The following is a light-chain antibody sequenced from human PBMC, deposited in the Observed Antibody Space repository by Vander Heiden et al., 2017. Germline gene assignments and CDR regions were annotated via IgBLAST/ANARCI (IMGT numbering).Light chain of an antibody. CDR1: QTVSIN. Sequence: EIVMTQSPATLSVSPGERATLSCRASQTVSINLAWYQQKPGQAPRLLISGASARATGIPARFSGSGSGTEFTLTISSLLSEDFAVYYCQQDNNWPRTFGQGTQVEIK. CDR2: GAS. CDR3: QQDNNWPRT. V-gene: IGKV3-15*01. J-gene: IGKJ1*01.